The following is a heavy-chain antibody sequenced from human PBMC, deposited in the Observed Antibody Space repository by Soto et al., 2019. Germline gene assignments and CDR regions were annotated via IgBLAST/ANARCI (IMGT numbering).Heavy chain of an antibody. CDR3: ARGNTYYYDSSGYH. D-gene: IGHD3-22*01. CDR2: MNPNSGNT. V-gene: IGHV1-8*01. CDR1: GYTFTSYD. Sequence: QVQLVQSGAEVKKPGASVKVSCKASGYTFTSYDINWVRQATGQGLEWMGWMNPNSGNTGYAQKFQGSVTXXRXTXXSTAYMELSSLRSEDTAVYYCARGNTYYYDSSGYHWGQGTLVTVSS. J-gene: IGHJ4*02.